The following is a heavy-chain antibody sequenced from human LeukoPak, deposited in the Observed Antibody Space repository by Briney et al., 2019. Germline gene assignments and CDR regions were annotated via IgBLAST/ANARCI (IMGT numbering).Heavy chain of an antibody. CDR3: ASDGTSAASSGYYLGY. D-gene: IGHD3-22*01. J-gene: IGHJ4*02. V-gene: IGHV1-2*02. CDR2: INPNSGGT. Sequence: ASVKVSCKASGYTFTGYYMHWVRQAPGQGLEWMGWINPNSGGTNYAQKFQGRVTMTRDTSISTAYMELSRLRSDDTAVYYCASDGTSAASSGYYLGYWGQGTLVTVSS. CDR1: GYTFTGYY.